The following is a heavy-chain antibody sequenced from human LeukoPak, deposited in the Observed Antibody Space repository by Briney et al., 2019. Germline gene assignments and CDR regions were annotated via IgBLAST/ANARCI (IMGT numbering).Heavy chain of an antibody. CDR3: ARETTRDGYSFDY. CDR1: GFIFSSYG. V-gene: IGHV3-33*01. Sequence: GRSLRLSCAASGFIFSSYGMHWVRQAPGKGLEWVAVIRYGGNNKYYVDSVKGRFTISRDNSKNTLYLQMNSLRAEDTAVYYCARETTRDGYSFDYWGQGTLVTVSS. J-gene: IGHJ4*02. CDR2: IRYGGNNK. D-gene: IGHD4-4*01.